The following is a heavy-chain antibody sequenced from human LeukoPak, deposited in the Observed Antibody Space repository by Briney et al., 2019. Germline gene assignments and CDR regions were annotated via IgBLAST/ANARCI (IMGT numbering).Heavy chain of an antibody. V-gene: IGHV3-49*04. D-gene: IGHD3-3*01. Sequence: GGSLRLSCRTSGFTFTAWGMSWVRQAPETGLEWVGFIRAKASGGTPDYAASVKGRFTISRDDCRSIAYLQMNDLKSEDTGIYYGTADQIYWGQGTLVTVSS. J-gene: IGHJ4*02. CDR3: TADQIY. CDR1: GFTFTAWG. CDR2: IRAKASGGTP.